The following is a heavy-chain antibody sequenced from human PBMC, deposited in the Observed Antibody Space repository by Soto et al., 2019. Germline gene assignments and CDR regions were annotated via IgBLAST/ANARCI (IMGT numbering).Heavy chain of an antibody. Sequence: GGSLRLSCAASGFTFSNYAMSWVRRAPGKGLEWVSSISGSGGGTFYADSVKGRFTISRDNFKNTLYLQMNSLRAEDTAVYYCAKDYSSSWYGRYYYGMDVWGQGTTVTVSS. V-gene: IGHV3-23*01. CDR2: ISGSGGGT. CDR3: AKDYSSSWYGRYYYGMDV. J-gene: IGHJ6*02. D-gene: IGHD6-13*01. CDR1: GFTFSNYA.